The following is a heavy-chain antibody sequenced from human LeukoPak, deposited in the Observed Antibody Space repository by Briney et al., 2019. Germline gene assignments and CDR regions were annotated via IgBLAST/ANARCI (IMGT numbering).Heavy chain of an antibody. CDR3: AKEGKNRYNWTNGFDY. CDR1: GFTFDDYA. V-gene: IGHV3-9*03. CDR2: ISWNSGSI. Sequence: AGGSLRLSCAASGFTFDDYAMHWVRQAPGKGLEWVSGISWNSGSIGYADSVKGRFTISRDNAKNSLYLQMNSLRAEDMALYYCAKEGKNRYNWTNGFDYWGQGTLVTVSS. J-gene: IGHJ4*02. D-gene: IGHD1/OR15-1a*01.